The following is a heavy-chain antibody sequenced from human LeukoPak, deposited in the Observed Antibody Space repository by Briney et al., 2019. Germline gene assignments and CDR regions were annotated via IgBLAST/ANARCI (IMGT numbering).Heavy chain of an antibody. CDR3: ARDYAEYTYYYDSSGQGFDY. J-gene: IGHJ4*02. Sequence: GGSLRLSCAASGFTFSDYYMSWIRQAPGKGLGWVSYISSSGNTIYYADSVKGRFTISRDNAKNSLYLQMNSLRAEDTAVYYCARDYAEYTYYYDSSGQGFDYWGQGTLVTVSS. D-gene: IGHD3-22*01. CDR2: ISSSGNTI. CDR1: GFTFSDYY. V-gene: IGHV3-11*01.